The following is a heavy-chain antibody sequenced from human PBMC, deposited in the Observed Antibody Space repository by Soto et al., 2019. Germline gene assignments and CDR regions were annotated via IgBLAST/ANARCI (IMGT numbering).Heavy chain of an antibody. CDR3: ARDLPRYYGMDV. CDR2: ISYDGSNK. J-gene: IGHJ6*02. V-gene: IGHV3-30-3*01. CDR1: GFTSSSYA. Sequence: QVQLVESGGGVVQPGGSLRLSCGASGFTSSSYAMHWVRQAPGKGLEWVAVISYDGSNKYYADSVKGRFTISRDNSKNTLYLQMNSLRAEDTAVYYCARDLPRYYGMDVWGQGTTVSVSS.